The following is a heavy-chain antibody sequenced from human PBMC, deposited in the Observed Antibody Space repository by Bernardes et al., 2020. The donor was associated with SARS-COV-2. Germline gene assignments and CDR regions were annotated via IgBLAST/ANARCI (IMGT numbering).Heavy chain of an antibody. CDR3: ARGRYSSSWYGSRYYFDY. D-gene: IGHD6-13*01. V-gene: IGHV4-34*01. Sequence: SETLSLTRVVYGGSFSGYYWSWIRQSPGKGLEWIGEINHSGSTNYNPSLKSRVTISVDTSKNQFSLKLSSVTAADTAVYYCARGRYSSSWYGSRYYFDYWGQGTLVTVSS. CDR1: GGSFSGYY. J-gene: IGHJ4*02. CDR2: INHSGST.